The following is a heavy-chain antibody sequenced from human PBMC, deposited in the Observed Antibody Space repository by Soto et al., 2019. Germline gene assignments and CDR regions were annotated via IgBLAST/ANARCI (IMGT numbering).Heavy chain of an antibody. CDR3: ATTGVTYNFDH. D-gene: IGHD1-1*01. CDR1: GTTFSTHG. Sequence: QVQLVQSGAEVRKPGSSVNVSCKASGTTFSTHGIHWVRQAPGQGLEWMGGFVPMFSSSNYVQKFQGRLTIVADESTNSVYMELNSLRVDDSAIYYGATTGVTYNFDHWGHGTLVTGSS. V-gene: IGHV1-69*01. J-gene: IGHJ4*01. CDR2: FVPMFSSS.